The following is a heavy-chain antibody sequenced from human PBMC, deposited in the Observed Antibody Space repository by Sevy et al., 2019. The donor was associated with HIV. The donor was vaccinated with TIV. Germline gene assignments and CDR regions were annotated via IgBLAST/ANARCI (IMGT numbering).Heavy chain of an antibody. CDR1: GFTFSDYY. J-gene: IGHJ6*02. V-gene: IGHV3-11*06. CDR3: ARGAYYDFWSGPYGMDV. D-gene: IGHD3-3*01. Sequence: GGSLRLSCAASGFTFSDYYMSWIRQAPGKGLEWVSYISSSNSYTNYADSVKGRFTISRDNAKNSLYLQMNSLRAEDTAVYYCARGAYYDFWSGPYGMDVWGQGTTVTVSS. CDR2: ISSSNSYT.